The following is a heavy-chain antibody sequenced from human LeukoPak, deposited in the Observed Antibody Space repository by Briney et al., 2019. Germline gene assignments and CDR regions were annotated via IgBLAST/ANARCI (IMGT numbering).Heavy chain of an antibody. CDR2: IHYSGST. Sequence: PSETLSLTCTVSGGSISSSSYYWGWIRQPPGKGLEWIGYIHYSGSTNYNPSLKSRVTISVDTSKNQFSLKLSSVTAADTAVYYCARTTEGGYTYGYFYYYYMDVGGKGTTVTISS. D-gene: IGHD5-18*01. V-gene: IGHV4-61*05. J-gene: IGHJ6*03. CDR3: ARTTEGGYTYGYFYYYYMDV. CDR1: GGSISSSSYY.